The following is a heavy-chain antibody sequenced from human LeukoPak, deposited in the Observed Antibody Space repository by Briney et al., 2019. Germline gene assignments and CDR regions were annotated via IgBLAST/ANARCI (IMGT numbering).Heavy chain of an antibody. CDR2: ISGSGGST. Sequence: PGGSLRLSCAASGFTFSSYAMSWVRRAPGKGLEWVSAISGSGGSTYYADSVKGRFTISRDNSKNTLYLQMNSLRAEDTAVYYCAKPLDGPGLSHLFDYWGQGTLVTVSS. CDR1: GFTFSSYA. CDR3: AKPLDGPGLSHLFDY. J-gene: IGHJ4*02. V-gene: IGHV3-23*01.